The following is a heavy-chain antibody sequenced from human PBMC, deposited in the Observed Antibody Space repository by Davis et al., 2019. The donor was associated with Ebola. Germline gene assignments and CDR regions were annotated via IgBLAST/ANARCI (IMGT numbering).Heavy chain of an antibody. Sequence: GESLKISCAASGFIFRSYSMNWVRQAPGKGLEWVSSISTSSTYIYYADSVKGRFTISRDNAKNSLYLQMNSLRAEDTAVYYCSREVIALANYYYYGMDVWGQGTTVTVSS. V-gene: IGHV3-21*01. CDR3: SREVIALANYYYYGMDV. CDR2: ISTSSTYI. CDR1: GFIFRSYS. J-gene: IGHJ6*02. D-gene: IGHD6-19*01.